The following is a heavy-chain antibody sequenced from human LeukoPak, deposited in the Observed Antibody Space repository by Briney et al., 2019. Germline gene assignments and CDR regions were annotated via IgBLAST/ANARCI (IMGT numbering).Heavy chain of an antibody. D-gene: IGHD3-9*01. V-gene: IGHV4-59*01. J-gene: IGHJ3*02. Sequence: PSETLSLTCTVSGGSISSYYWSWIGQPPGKGLEWIGYTYYSGSTNYNPSLKSRVTISVDTSKNQFSLKLSSVTAADTAVYYCARVRVLRYFDWLPDAFDIWGQGTMVTVSS. CDR2: TYYSGST. CDR1: GGSISSYY. CDR3: ARVRVLRYFDWLPDAFDI.